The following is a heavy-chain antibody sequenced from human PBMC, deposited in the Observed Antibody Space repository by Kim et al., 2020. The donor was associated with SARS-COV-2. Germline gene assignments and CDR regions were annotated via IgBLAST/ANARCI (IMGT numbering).Heavy chain of an antibody. D-gene: IGHD3-10*01. V-gene: IGHV3-15*01. Sequence: YAAPVKGRFTISRDDSKNTLYLQMNSLKTEDTAIYYCTTDLWVGDLLFDYWGQGTVVTVSS. CDR3: TTDLWVGDLLFDY. J-gene: IGHJ4*02.